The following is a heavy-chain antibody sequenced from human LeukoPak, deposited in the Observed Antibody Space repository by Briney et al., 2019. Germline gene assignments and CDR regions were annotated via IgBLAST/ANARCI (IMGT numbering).Heavy chain of an antibody. Sequence: SETLSLTCAVSGYSISSGYYWGWIRQPPGKGLEWIGSIYHSGSTYYNPSLKSRVTISVDTSKNQFSLKLSSVTAADTAVYYCARIRKWAFDIWGQGTMVTVSS. CDR1: GYSISSGYY. J-gene: IGHJ3*02. CDR2: IYHSGST. V-gene: IGHV4-38-2*01. D-gene: IGHD2-8*01. CDR3: ARIRKWAFDI.